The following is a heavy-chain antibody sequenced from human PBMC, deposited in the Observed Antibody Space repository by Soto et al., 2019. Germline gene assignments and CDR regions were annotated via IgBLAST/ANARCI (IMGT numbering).Heavy chain of an antibody. CDR2: ISAYNGKT. D-gene: IGHD5-12*01. V-gene: IGHV1-18*01. CDR1: GYTFTSYG. J-gene: IGHJ6*02. Sequence: QVQLVQSGGEVKKPGASVKLSCTASGYTFTSYGISWVRQAPGQGLEWMGWISAYNGKTNYAQNVPGRRPLTPDTSTRTAYMDLRSLRSDDTAVYYCARGGDVNYYHGMDVWGQGTTVTVSS. CDR3: ARGGDVNYYHGMDV.